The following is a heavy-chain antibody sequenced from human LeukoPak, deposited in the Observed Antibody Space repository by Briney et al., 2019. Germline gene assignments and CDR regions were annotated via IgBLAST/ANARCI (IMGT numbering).Heavy chain of an antibody. CDR2: ISSSSSYT. V-gene: IGHV3-11*06. Sequence: PGGSLRLYCAASGFTFSDYYMSWIRQAPGKGLEWVSYISSSSSYTNYADSVKGRFTISRDNAKNSLYLQMNSLRAEDTAVYYCARGYSGYDFDYWGQGTLVTVSS. D-gene: IGHD5-12*01. CDR3: ARGYSGYDFDY. J-gene: IGHJ4*02. CDR1: GFTFSDYY.